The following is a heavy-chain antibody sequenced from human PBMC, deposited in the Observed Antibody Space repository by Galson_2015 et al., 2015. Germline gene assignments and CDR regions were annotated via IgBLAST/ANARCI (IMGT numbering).Heavy chain of an antibody. CDR1: GDTFKTYP. Sequence: SVKVSCKASGDTFKTYPISWVRQAPGQGLEWMGGITPIFGTANYVQKFQGRVAITADVSTSTAYMELRGLRSEDTAVYYCAKEGRSGNSNPFDYWGQGTLVTVSS. CDR2: ITPIFGTA. V-gene: IGHV1-69*13. CDR3: AKEGRSGNSNPFDY. D-gene: IGHD4-11*01. J-gene: IGHJ4*02.